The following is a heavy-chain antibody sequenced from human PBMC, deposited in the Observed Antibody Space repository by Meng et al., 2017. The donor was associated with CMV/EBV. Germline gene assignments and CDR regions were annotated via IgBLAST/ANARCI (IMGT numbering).Heavy chain of an antibody. V-gene: IGHV1-69*10. CDR1: GGTFSSYA. CDR2: IIPILGIA. J-gene: IGHJ6*02. D-gene: IGHD2-2*02. Sequence: SVKVSCKASGGTFSSYAISWVRQAPGQGLEWMGGIIPILGIANYAQKFQGRVTITADKSTSTAYMELSSLRSEDTAVYYCASAPDIVVVPAAIPGYYYGMDAWGQGTLVTVSS. CDR3: ASAPDIVVVPAAIPGYYYGMDA.